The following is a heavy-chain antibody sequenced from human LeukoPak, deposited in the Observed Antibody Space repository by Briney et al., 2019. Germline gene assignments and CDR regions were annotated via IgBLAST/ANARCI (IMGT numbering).Heavy chain of an antibody. Sequence: ASVKVSCKASGGTFSSYAISWVRQAPGQGLEWMGGIIPIFGTANYAQKFQRRVTITADESTSTAYMELSSLRSEDTAVYYCVESITIFGVVLDSWFDPWGQGTLVTVSS. CDR1: GGTFSSYA. J-gene: IGHJ5*02. V-gene: IGHV1-69*13. CDR3: VESITIFGVVLDSWFDP. D-gene: IGHD3-3*01. CDR2: IIPIFGTA.